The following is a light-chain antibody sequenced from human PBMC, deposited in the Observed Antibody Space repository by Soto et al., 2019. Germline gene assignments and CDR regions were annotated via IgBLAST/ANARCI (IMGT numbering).Light chain of an antibody. CDR2: AAS. CDR3: QQYNSYWT. V-gene: IGKV1-17*01. Sequence: AQSPSCLSSSLGDRVTITCRASQDIRNDLGWYHQKPGKAPKRLIYAASSLQSGVPSRFSGSGSGTEFTLTISRLQTDDFATYYCQQYNSYWTFGQGTKVDIK. CDR1: QDIRND. J-gene: IGKJ1*01.